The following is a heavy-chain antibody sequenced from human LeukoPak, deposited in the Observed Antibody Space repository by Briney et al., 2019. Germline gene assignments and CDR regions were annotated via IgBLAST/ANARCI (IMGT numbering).Heavy chain of an antibody. V-gene: IGHV4-39*07. D-gene: IGHD5-12*01. CDR2: IYYSGST. J-gene: IGHJ6*03. CDR1: GGSISSSSYY. Sequence: LETLSLTCTVSGGSISSSSYYWGWIRQPPGKGLEWIGSIYYSGSTNYNPSLKSRVTISVDTSKNQFSLKLSSVTAADTAVYYCARVGIVATISYYYYYMDVWGKGTTVTVSS. CDR3: ARVGIVATISYYYYYMDV.